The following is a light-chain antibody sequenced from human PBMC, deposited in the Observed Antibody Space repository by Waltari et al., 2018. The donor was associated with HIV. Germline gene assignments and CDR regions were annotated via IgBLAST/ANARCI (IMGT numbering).Light chain of an antibody. V-gene: IGLV2-23*01. CDR2: EGS. J-gene: IGLJ2*01. CDR3: LSYAGSSTSV. Sequence: QSALTQPASVSGSPGQSITISCTGTSSDVGSYNLVSWYQQHPGKAPKLMIYEGSKRPSGLSIRFSGSKSGNTASLTISGLQAEDEADYYCLSYAGSSTSVFGGGTKLTVL. CDR1: SSDVGSYNL.